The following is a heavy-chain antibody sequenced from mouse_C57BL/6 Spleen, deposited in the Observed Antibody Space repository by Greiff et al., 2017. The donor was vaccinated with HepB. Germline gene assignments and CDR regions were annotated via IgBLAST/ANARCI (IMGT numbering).Heavy chain of an antibody. CDR2: ISSGSSTI. Sequence: EVKLMESGGGLVKPGGSLKLSCAASGFTFSDYGMHWVRQAPEKGLEWVAYISSGSSTIYYADTVKGRFTISRDNAKNTLFLQMTSLRSEDTAMYYCARIPYYGSRGWYFDVWGTGTTVTVSS. CDR3: ARIPYYGSRGWYFDV. V-gene: IGHV5-17*01. J-gene: IGHJ1*03. D-gene: IGHD1-1*01. CDR1: GFTFSDYG.